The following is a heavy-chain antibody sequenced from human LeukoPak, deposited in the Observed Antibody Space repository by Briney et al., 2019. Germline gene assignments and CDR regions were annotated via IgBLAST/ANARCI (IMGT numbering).Heavy chain of an antibody. V-gene: IGHV3-23*01. CDR2: ISGSGGT. D-gene: IGHD3-10*01. CDR1: GFTFSNYA. J-gene: IGHJ4*02. Sequence: PGGSLRLSCAASGFTFSNYAMSWVRQAPGRRLEWVSAISGSGGTYYVDSVKGRFTISRDNSKNTLYLQMNSLRAEDTALYYCAKGAGSYPFDYWGQGTLVTVSS. CDR3: AKGAGSYPFDY.